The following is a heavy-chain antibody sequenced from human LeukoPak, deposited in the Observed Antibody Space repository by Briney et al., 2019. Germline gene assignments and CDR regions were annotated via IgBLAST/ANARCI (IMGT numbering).Heavy chain of an antibody. J-gene: IGHJ4*02. D-gene: IGHD2-15*01. Sequence: ASVKVSCKASGGTFSSYAISWVRQAPGQGLEWMGGIIPIFGTANYAQKFQGRVTITADKSTSTAYMELSSLRSEDTAVYYCATDRPDCSDGSCYSAFDYWGQGTLVTVSS. CDR2: IIPIFGTA. V-gene: IGHV1-69*06. CDR1: GGTFSSYA. CDR3: ATDRPDCSDGSCYSAFDY.